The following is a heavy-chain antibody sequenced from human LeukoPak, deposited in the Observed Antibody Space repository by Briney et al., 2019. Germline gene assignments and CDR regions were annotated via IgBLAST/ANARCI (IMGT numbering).Heavy chain of an antibody. CDR1: GFTFSSYA. Sequence: GGSLRLSCAASGFTFSSYAMSWVRQAPGKGLEWVSAISGSGGSTYYADSVKGRFTISRDNSRNTLYLQMNSLRTEDTAVYFCAREYGANAGILGYWGQGTLVAVSS. CDR3: AREYGANAGILGY. CDR2: ISGSGGST. D-gene: IGHD4-17*01. V-gene: IGHV3-23*01. J-gene: IGHJ4*02.